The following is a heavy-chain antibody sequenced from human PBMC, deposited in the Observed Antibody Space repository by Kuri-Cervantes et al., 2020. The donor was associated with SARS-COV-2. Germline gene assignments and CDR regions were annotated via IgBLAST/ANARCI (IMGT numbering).Heavy chain of an antibody. V-gene: IGHV3-48*01. Sequence: GESLKISCAASGFTFSGYSMNWLRQAPGKGLEWVSYITSSSHIKHYADSVRGRFTISRDNAQNSLFLQMDSLTVEDTATYFCARYLPPPLDTVDLWGQGTLVTVSS. J-gene: IGHJ5*02. CDR2: ITSSSHIK. CDR3: ARYLPPPLDTVDL. D-gene: IGHD5-18*01. CDR1: GFTFSGYS.